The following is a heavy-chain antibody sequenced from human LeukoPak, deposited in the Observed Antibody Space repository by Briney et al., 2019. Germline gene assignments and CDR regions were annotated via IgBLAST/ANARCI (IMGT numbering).Heavy chain of an antibody. CDR3: ARGSDFWSGSTDY. D-gene: IGHD3-3*01. CDR2: IYYSGST. J-gene: IGHJ4*02. Sequence: SETLSLTCTVSGGSISSYYWSWIRQPPGKGLEWIGYIYYSGSTNYNPSLKSRATISVDTSKNQFSLKLSSVTAADTAVYYCARGSDFWSGSTDYWGQGTLVTVSS. V-gene: IGHV4-59*01. CDR1: GGSISSYY.